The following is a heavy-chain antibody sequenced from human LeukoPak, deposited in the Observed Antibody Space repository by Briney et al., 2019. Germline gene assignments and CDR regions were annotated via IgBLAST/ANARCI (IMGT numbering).Heavy chain of an antibody. CDR3: ARAKGIP. CDR2: ISGSSSNI. Sequence: GGSLRLSCAASGFTFSSYEMNWVRQAPGKGLEWISYISGSSSNIYYADSVKGRFIISRDNAKNSLYLQMNSLSAEDMGVYYCARAKGIPWGQGTLVTVSS. J-gene: IGHJ5*02. V-gene: IGHV3-48*03. D-gene: IGHD3-10*01. CDR1: GFTFSSYE.